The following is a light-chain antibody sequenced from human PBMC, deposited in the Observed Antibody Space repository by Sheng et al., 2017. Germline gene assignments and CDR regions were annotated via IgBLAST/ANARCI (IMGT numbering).Light chain of an antibody. CDR2: DAS. V-gene: IGKV3-11*01. J-gene: IGKJ4*01. CDR3: QQSAHWPPLT. Sequence: EVVLTQSPATLSLSPGEGATLSCRASQSVSRSLAWYQQRPGQAPRLLIYDASNRATGIPARFSGSGFGTDFTLTISSLEPDDFAVYYCQQSAHWPPLTFGGGTNVEMK. CDR1: QSVSRS.